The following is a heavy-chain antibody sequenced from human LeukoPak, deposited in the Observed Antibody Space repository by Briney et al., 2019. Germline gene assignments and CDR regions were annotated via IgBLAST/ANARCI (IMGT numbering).Heavy chain of an antibody. CDR3: AKEADFWSGYYFDY. CDR1: GFTFSSYA. J-gene: IGHJ4*02. Sequence: AGGSLRLSCADSGFTFSSYAMSWVPPAPGKGLEWVSAISGSGGSTYYADSVKGRFTISKDNSKNTLYLQMNSLRAEDTAVYYCAKEADFWSGYYFDYWGQGTLVTVSS. D-gene: IGHD3-3*01. CDR2: ISGSGGST. V-gene: IGHV3-23*01.